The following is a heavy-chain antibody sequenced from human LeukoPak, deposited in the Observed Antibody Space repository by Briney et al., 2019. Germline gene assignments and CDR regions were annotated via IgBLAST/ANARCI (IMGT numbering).Heavy chain of an antibody. Sequence: PSETLSLTCTVSGDSISSGSYYWSWIRQPAGKGLEWLGRIYTSGSTNYNPSLKSRVTISVDTSKNQFSLKLSSVTAADTAVYYCAREINRYYYYYMDVWGKGTTVTVSS. D-gene: IGHD3-16*02. J-gene: IGHJ6*03. CDR1: GDSISSGSYY. CDR2: IYTSGST. V-gene: IGHV4-61*02. CDR3: AREINRYYYYYMDV.